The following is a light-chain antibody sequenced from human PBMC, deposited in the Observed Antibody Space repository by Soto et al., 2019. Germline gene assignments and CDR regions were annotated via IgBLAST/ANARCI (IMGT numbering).Light chain of an antibody. Sequence: EIVLTQSPGTLSLSPGERATLSCSASQTITLNYLAWYQQKPGQAPRLLIYGVSTRATGIPDKFSGSGSGTDFTLTISRLEPEDFAVYYCQQYGSSPFTFGPGSKVDI. J-gene: IGKJ3*01. CDR2: GVS. V-gene: IGKV3-20*01. CDR3: QQYGSSPFT. CDR1: QTITLNY.